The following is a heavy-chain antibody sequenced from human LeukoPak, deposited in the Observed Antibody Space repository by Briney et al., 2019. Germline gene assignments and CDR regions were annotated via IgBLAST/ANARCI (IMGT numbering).Heavy chain of an antibody. Sequence: GGSLRLSCAASGFTFSSYWMHWVRQAPGKGLVWVSRINSDGSSTSYADSVKGRFTISRDNSKNTLYLQMNSLRAEDTAVYYCAKDLVTGYSDGRIGYWGQGTLVTVSS. CDR2: INSDGSST. D-gene: IGHD5-18*01. CDR1: GFTFSSYW. CDR3: AKDLVTGYSDGRIGY. J-gene: IGHJ4*02. V-gene: IGHV3-74*01.